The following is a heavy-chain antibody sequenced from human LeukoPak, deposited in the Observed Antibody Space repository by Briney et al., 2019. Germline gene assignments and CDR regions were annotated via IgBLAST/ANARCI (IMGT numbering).Heavy chain of an antibody. J-gene: IGHJ4*02. D-gene: IGHD2-15*01. V-gene: IGHV1-69*05. CDR1: GGTFSSYA. CDR3: ARDKGYCSGGSCYWFDY. Sequence: GASVKVSCKASGGTFSSYAISWVRQAPGQGLEWMGGIIPIFGTANYAQKFQGRVTITTDESTSTAYMELSSLRSEDTAVYYCARDKGYCSGGSCYWFDYWGQGTLVTVSP. CDR2: IIPIFGTA.